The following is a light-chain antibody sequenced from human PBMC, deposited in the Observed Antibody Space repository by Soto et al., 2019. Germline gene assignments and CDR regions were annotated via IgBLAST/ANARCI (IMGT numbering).Light chain of an antibody. CDR3: QQASSFPWT. Sequence: DIQMTQSPSSVSASVGDRVTITCRASQGISTWLAWYQQKPGKAPKLLIYTASRLQSGVPSRFSGSGSGTNFTLTICSLQPEDFATFYCQQASSFPWTFGQGTTVENK. CDR2: TAS. J-gene: IGKJ1*01. CDR1: QGISTW. V-gene: IGKV1-12*01.